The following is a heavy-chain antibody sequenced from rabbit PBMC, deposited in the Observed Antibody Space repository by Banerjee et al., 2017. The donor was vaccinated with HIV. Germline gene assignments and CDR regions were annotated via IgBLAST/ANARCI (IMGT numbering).Heavy chain of an antibody. D-gene: IGHD2-1*01. Sequence: QSLEESGGDLVKPGASLTLTCTASGFSFSSSYYMCWVRQAPGKGLEWIACIYGGSSGSPYYASWAKGRFTISSHNAQNTLYLQLNSLTAADTATYFCVRETHSYDDYYFNLWGPGTLVTVS. CDR3: VRETHSYDDYYFNL. CDR1: GFSFSSSYY. J-gene: IGHJ4*01. V-gene: IGHV1S40*01. CDR2: IYGGSSGSP.